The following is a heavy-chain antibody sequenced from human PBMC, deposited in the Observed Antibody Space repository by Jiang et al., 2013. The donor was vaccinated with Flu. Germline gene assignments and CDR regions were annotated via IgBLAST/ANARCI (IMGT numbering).Heavy chain of an antibody. Sequence: SGAEVKKPGASVKVSCKASGYTFTSYYMHWVRQAPGQGLEWMGIINPSGGRTSYAQKFQGRVTMTRDTSASTAYMELSSLRSEDTAVYYCARGHYDFWSGYPTGDFQHWGQGTLVTVSS. V-gene: IGHV1-46*01. J-gene: IGHJ1*01. CDR1: GYTFTSYY. CDR3: ARGHYDFWSGYPTGDFQH. CDR2: INPSGGRT. D-gene: IGHD3-3*01.